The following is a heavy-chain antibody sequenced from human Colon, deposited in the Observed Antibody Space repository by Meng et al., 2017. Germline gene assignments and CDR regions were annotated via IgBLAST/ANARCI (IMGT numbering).Heavy chain of an antibody. J-gene: IGHJ4*02. Sequence: QVQLEQAGAEVKTQGASVKVSCKASGYTFVSYEIKWVRQATGQGLEWMGYINPNSGDTVYAQKFQGRVSMTRDTSKTTSYMELTSLTSDDSAVYYCARGKEWWLDMSRGFDYWGQGTLVT. CDR1: GYTFVSYE. D-gene: IGHD6-19*01. V-gene: IGHV1-8*01. CDR2: INPNSGDT. CDR3: ARGKEWWLDMSRGFDY.